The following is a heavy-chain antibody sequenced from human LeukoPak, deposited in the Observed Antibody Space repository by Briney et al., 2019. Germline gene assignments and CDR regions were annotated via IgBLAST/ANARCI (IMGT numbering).Heavy chain of an antibody. CDR3: ARTGLGHCSSTSCYAGYYYYYTDV. CDR2: INWNGVSI. V-gene: IGHV3-20*04. D-gene: IGHD2-2*01. CDR1: GFTFKNFG. Sequence: PGGSLRLSCVASGFTFKNFGMSWVRRAPGKGLEWVSDINWNGVSIGYADSVKGRFTISRDNAKKSLYLQMNSLRAEDTAFYYCARTGLGHCSSTSCYAGYYYYYTDVWGKGTTVTVS. J-gene: IGHJ6*03.